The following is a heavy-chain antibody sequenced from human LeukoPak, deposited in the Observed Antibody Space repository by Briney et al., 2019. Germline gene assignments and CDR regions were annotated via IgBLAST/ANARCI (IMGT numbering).Heavy chain of an antibody. CDR1: GFTFSSYS. J-gene: IGHJ4*02. V-gene: IGHV3-21*01. Sequence: PGGSLRLSCAASGFTFSSYSMNWVRQAPGKGLEWVSSISSSSSYIYYADSVKGRFTISRDNAKNSLYLQMNSLRAEDTAVYYCAREKDGVCDFDYWGQGTLVTVSS. CDR2: ISSSSSYI. CDR3: AREKDGVCDFDY. D-gene: IGHD2-8*01.